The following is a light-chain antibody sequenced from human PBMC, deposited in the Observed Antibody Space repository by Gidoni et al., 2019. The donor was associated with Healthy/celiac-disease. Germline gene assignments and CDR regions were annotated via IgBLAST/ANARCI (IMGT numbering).Light chain of an antibody. CDR2: GAS. J-gene: IGKJ2*01. Sequence: EIVMTQSPATLSVSPGERATLSCRASQSVSSNLAWYQQKPGQAPRLLIYGASSVSGTEITLTSSSLQAEDFAVYYCQQYNNWPTFGQGTKLEIK. CDR1: QSVSSN. CDR3: QQYNNWPT. V-gene: IGKV3-15*01.